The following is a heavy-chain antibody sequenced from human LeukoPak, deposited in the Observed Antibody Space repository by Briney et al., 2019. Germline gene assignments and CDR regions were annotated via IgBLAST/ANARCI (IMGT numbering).Heavy chain of an antibody. V-gene: IGHV3-23*01. CDR2: ISVSGGNT. J-gene: IGHJ4*02. CDR1: GFTFSSYA. Sequence: GGSLRLSCAASGFTFSSYAMSWVRQAPGKGLDWVSVISVSGGNTYYADSVKGRFTISRDNSKNTLYLQMNSLRVEDTAVYYCAKGLVVVTANLYYFDYWGQGTLVTVSS. D-gene: IGHD2-21*02. CDR3: AKGLVVVTANLYYFDY.